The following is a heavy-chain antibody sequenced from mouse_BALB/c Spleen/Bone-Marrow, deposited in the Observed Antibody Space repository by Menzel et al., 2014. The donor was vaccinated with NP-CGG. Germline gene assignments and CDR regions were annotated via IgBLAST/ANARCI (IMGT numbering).Heavy chain of an antibody. Sequence: VQLQQSGAELVRPGASVKLSCRASGYTFTSYWINWVKQRPGQGLEWIGNIYPSDSYTNYNQRFKDKATLTVDKSSSTAYMQLSRPTSEDSAVYCCTRYGNSNYYAMDYWGQGTSVTVSS. CDR1: GYTFTSYW. CDR2: IYPSDSYT. CDR3: TRYGNSNYYAMDY. D-gene: IGHD1-1*01. V-gene: IGHV1-69*02. J-gene: IGHJ4*01.